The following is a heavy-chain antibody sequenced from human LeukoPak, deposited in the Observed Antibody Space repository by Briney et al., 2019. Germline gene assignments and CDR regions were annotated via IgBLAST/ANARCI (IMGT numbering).Heavy chain of an antibody. V-gene: IGHV3-23*01. Sequence: GGTLRLSCAASGFTFSSYAMSWVRQAPGKGLEWVSAISGSGGSTYYADSVKGRFTISRDNSKNTLYLQMNSLRAEDTAVYYCAKDRDSSSWYDDYWGQGTLVTVSS. CDR3: AKDRDSSSWYDDY. CDR2: ISGSGGST. CDR1: GFTFSSYA. D-gene: IGHD6-13*01. J-gene: IGHJ4*02.